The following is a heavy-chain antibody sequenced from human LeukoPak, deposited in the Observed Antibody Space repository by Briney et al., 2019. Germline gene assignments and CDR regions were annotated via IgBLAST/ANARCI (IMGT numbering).Heavy chain of an antibody. J-gene: IGHJ4*02. CDR1: GDSISSSSYY. D-gene: IGHD2-2*01. V-gene: IGHV4-39*07. Sequence: SETLSLTCTVSGDSISSSSYYWGWIRQPPGKGLEWIGSISYSGGSCYTPSLRSRVTISVDTSKNQFSLKLTSVTAADTAVYYCARFRAIPKYFDYWGQGTLVTVSS. CDR3: ARFRAIPKYFDY. CDR2: ISYSGGS.